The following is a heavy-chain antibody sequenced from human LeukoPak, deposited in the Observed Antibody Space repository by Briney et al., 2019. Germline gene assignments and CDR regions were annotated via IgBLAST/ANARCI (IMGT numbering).Heavy chain of an antibody. CDR2: IYPDDSNT. CDR3: ARQYGYSSSWGDAFDI. V-gene: IGHV5-51*01. Sequence: GESLKISCQGSGYNFPIYWIGWVRQMPGQGLEWMGIIYPDDSNTIYGPSFQGQVTISADKSISTAYLQWSSLKASDTAMYYCARQYGYSSSWGDAFDIWGQGTMVTVSS. J-gene: IGHJ3*02. D-gene: IGHD6-13*01. CDR1: GYNFPIYW.